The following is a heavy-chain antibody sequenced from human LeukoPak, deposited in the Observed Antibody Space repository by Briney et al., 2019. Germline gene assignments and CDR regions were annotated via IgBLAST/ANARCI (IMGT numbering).Heavy chain of an antibody. CDR3: ANAYGGNFFYFDY. CDR1: GFTFSSYS. CDR2: ISTSGSYI. J-gene: IGHJ4*02. D-gene: IGHD4-23*01. Sequence: GGSLRLSCAASGFTFSSYSMNWVRQAPGKGLEWVSSISTSGSYIYYADSVKGRFTISRDNAKNSLYLQMNSLRAEDTAVYYCANAYGGNFFYFDYWGQGTLVTVSS. V-gene: IGHV3-21*04.